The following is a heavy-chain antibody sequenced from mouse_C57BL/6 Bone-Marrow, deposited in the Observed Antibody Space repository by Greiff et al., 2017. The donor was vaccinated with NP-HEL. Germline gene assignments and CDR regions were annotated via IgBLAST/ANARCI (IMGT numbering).Heavy chain of an antibody. Sequence: EVQGVESGGGLVQPGGSLSLSCAASGFTFTDYYMSWVRQPPGKALEWLGFIRNKANGYTTEYSASVKGRFTISRDNSQSILYLQMNALRAEDSATYYCARYVAGTTEDYFDYWGQGTTLTVSS. V-gene: IGHV7-3*01. CDR1: GFTFTDYY. D-gene: IGHD4-1*01. J-gene: IGHJ2*01. CDR3: ARYVAGTTEDYFDY. CDR2: IRNKANGYTT.